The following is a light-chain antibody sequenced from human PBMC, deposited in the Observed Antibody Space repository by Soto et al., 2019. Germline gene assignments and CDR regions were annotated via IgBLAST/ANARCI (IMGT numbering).Light chain of an antibody. V-gene: IGKV1-9*01. J-gene: IGKJ1*01. CDR1: QGISSY. Sequence: IQVTHSPSFLSASVGDRVTITCRASQGISSYLAWYQQKPGKAPKLLIYAASTLQSGVPSRFSGSGSGTEFTLTISSLQPEDFATYYCQQQWTFGQGTKVDIK. CDR3: QQQWT. CDR2: AAS.